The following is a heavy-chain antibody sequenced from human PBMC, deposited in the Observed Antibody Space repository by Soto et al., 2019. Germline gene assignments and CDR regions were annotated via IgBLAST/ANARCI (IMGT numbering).Heavy chain of an antibody. CDR3: ARSHPTSYYYGSGRPAPYYYYYYGMDV. Sequence: ASVKVSCKASGYTFTSYDINWERQATGQGLEWMGWMNPNSGNTGYAQKFQGRVTMTRNTSISTAYMELSSLRSEDTAVYYCARSHPTSYYYGSGRPAPYYYYYYGMDVWGQGTTVTVAS. V-gene: IGHV1-8*01. CDR1: GYTFTSYD. J-gene: IGHJ6*01. D-gene: IGHD3-10*01. CDR2: MNPNSGNT.